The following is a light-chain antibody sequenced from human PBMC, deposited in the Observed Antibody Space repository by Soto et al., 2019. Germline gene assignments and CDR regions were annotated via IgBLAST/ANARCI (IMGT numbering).Light chain of an antibody. V-gene: IGLV1-40*01. CDR3: QSYDTSLSGSGV. CDR2: ANT. CDR1: GSNIGAGYD. Sequence: QSVLTQPPSVSGAPGQGVTISCTGSGSNIGAGYDVHWYQHLPGTAPKLLIYANTNRPSGVPDRFSGSKSGTSASLAITGLQAEDEADYYCQSYDTSLSGSGVFGTGTKLTVL. J-gene: IGLJ1*01.